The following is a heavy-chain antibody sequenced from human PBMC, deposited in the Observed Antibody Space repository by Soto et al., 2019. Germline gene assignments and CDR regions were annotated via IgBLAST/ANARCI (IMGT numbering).Heavy chain of an antibody. CDR3: AKVSDTAMVTRGPFDY. CDR1: GFTFSSYA. J-gene: IGHJ4*02. Sequence: GSLLRSCTASGFTFSSYAMSWVRQAPGKGLEWVSAISGSGGSTYYADSVKGRFTISRDNSKNTLYLQMNSLRAEDTAVYYCAKVSDTAMVTRGPFDYWGQGTLVTVSS. CDR2: ISGSGGST. V-gene: IGHV3-23*01. D-gene: IGHD5-18*01.